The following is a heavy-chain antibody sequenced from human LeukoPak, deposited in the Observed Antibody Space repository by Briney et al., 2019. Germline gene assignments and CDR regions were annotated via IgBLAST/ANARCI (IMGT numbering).Heavy chain of an antibody. Sequence: GGSLRLSCAASKFTFNKYGMHWVRQAPGKGLEWVSYISSSGSTIYYADSVKGRFTISRDNAKNSLYLQMNSLRAEDTAVYYCAELGITMIGGVWGKGTTVTISS. CDR3: AELGITMIGGV. CDR2: ISSSGSTI. V-gene: IGHV3-48*03. CDR1: KFTFNKYG. D-gene: IGHD3-10*02. J-gene: IGHJ6*04.